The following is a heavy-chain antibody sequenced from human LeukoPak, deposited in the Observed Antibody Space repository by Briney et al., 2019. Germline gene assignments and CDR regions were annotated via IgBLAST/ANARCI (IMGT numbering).Heavy chain of an antibody. CDR2: ILASGGTT. CDR3: AKNYYDYSGPYSCVFDY. D-gene: IGHD3-22*01. Sequence: GGSLRLSCPASGFTFTNFAMSWVRQAPGKGLEWVSGILASGGTTYYADSVKGRSTSSRDNSKNTLYLQMSSLRAEDTAIYYCAKNYYDYSGPYSCVFDYWGQGTLVTVSS. V-gene: IGHV3-23*01. J-gene: IGHJ4*02. CDR1: GFTFTNFA.